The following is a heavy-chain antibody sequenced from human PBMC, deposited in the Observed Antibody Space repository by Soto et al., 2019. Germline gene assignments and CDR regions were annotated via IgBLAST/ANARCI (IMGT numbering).Heavy chain of an antibody. J-gene: IGHJ4*02. V-gene: IGHV4-34*01. CDR2: INHSGST. CDR1: GGSFSGYY. Sequence: SETLSLTCAVYGGSFSGYYWSWIRQPPGKGLEWIGEINHSGSTNYNPSLKSRVTISVDTSKNQFSLKLSSVTAAETAVYYCARGRRYCSSTSCYVYFDYWGQGTLVTVSS. CDR3: ARGRRYCSSTSCYVYFDY. D-gene: IGHD2-2*01.